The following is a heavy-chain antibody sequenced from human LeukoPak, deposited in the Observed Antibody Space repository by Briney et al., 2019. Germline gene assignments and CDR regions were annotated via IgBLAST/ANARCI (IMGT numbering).Heavy chain of an antibody. V-gene: IGHV3-23*01. Sequence: GGSLILSCAASGFTFSSYAMSWVRQAPGKGLEWVSAISGSGGSTYYADSVKGRFTISRDNSKNTLYLQMNSLRAEDTAVYYCAKDEYYDSSGHFDYWGQGTLVTVSS. CDR1: GFTFSSYA. J-gene: IGHJ4*02. CDR3: AKDEYYDSSGHFDY. D-gene: IGHD3-22*01. CDR2: ISGSGGST.